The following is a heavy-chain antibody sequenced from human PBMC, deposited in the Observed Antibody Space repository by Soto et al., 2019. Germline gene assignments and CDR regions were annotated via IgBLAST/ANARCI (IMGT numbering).Heavy chain of an antibody. Sequence: QVQLVESGGGVVQPGRSLRLSCVVSGFTFSNYGMHWVRQAPGKGLEWVAFISYDGSNEYYAGSVKGRFTISRDNSKNTLYLQMNSRSAEDTAVYYCAKDRGNLGWFDYWGQGTLVTVSS. CDR1: GFTFSNYG. CDR2: ISYDGSNE. J-gene: IGHJ5*01. CDR3: AKDRGNLGWFDY. V-gene: IGHV3-30*18.